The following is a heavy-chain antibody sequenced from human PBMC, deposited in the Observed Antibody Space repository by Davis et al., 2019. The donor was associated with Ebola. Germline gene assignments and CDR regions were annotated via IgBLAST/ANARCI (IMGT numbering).Heavy chain of an antibody. D-gene: IGHD2-2*02. CDR2: IIPILGIA. V-gene: IGHV1-69*04. CDR1: GGTFSSYA. CDR3: ARGESAYCSSTSCYTRDYYYGMDV. J-gene: IGHJ6*02. Sequence: AASVKVSCKASGGTFSSYAISWVRQAPGQGLEWMGRIIPILGIANYAQKFQGRVTITADKSTSTAYMELSSLRSEDTAVYYCARGESAYCSSTSCYTRDYYYGMDVWGQGTTVTVSS.